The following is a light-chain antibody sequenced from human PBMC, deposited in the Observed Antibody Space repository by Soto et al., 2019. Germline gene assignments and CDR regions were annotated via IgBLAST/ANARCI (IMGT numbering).Light chain of an antibody. V-gene: IGLV2-14*04. CDR1: SSDVGGYNY. Sequence: GQAVAVSCTGTSSDVGGYNYVSWYQQHPGKAPKLMIYDVSNRPSGISNRFSGSKSGITASLTISGLLPEDEADYYCTSYTSSNTYVFGTGTKVTVL. CDR3: TSYTSSNTYV. J-gene: IGLJ1*01. CDR2: DVS.